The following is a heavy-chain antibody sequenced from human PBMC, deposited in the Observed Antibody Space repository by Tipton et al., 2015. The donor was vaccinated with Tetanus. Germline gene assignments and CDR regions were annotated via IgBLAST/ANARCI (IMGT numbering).Heavy chain of an antibody. CDR3: ARDSHSRERRSH. D-gene: IGHD2-15*01. CDR2: IYTGDTT. V-gene: IGHV3-53*01. J-gene: IGHJ4*02. Sequence: SLRLSCAASGVTVSSNYMSWVRQAPGKGLEWVSVIYTGDTTYYADSVKGRFTISRDNSKNTLYLQMNGLRAEDTAVYYCARDSHSRERRSHWGQGTLVTVSS. CDR1: GVTVSSNY.